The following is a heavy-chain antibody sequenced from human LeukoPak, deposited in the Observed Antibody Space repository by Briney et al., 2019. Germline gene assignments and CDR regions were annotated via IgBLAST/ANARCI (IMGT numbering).Heavy chain of an antibody. D-gene: IGHD3-22*01. CDR3: AKGSTMIVVVSPEDY. V-gene: IGHV3-23*01. CDR1: GFTFSSYA. CDR2: ISGSGGST. Sequence: GSLRLSCAASGFTFSSYAMSWVRQAPGKGLEWVSAISGSGGSTYYADSVKGRFTISRDNSKNTLYLQMNSLRAEDTAVYYCAKGSTMIVVVSPEDYWGQGTLVTVSS. J-gene: IGHJ4*02.